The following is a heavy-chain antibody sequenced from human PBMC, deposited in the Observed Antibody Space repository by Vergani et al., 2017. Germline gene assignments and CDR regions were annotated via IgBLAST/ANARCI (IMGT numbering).Heavy chain of an antibody. CDR3: ARQAYDSSGYYSHYYYYYMDV. Sequence: QVQLQESGPGLVKPSETLSLTCTVSGGSVSSGSYYWGWIRQPAGKGLEWIGYIYYSGSTNYNPSLKSRVTISVDTSKNQFSLKLSSVTAADTAVYYCARQAYDSSGYYSHYYYYYMDVWGKGTTVTVSS. D-gene: IGHD3-22*01. CDR2: IYYSGST. CDR1: GGSVSSGSYY. J-gene: IGHJ6*03. V-gene: IGHV4-61*10.